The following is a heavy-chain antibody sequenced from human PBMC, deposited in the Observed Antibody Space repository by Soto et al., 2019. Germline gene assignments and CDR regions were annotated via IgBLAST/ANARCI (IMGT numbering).Heavy chain of an antibody. D-gene: IGHD3-9*01. J-gene: IGHJ4*02. CDR2: ISGSGDDT. Sequence: EVHLLESGGGLVQPGGSLRLSCAASGFTFSSYAMNWVRQAPGKGLEWVSAISGSGDDTYYIDSVKGRFAISRDNSKNTVSLQMSSLRDEDTAIYYCASIFWGSTGLDGNRWGQGTQVTVFS. CDR1: GFTFSSYA. CDR3: ASIFWGSTGLDGNR. V-gene: IGHV3-23*01.